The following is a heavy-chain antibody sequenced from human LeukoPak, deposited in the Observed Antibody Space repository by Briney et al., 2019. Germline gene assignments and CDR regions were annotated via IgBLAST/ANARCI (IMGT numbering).Heavy chain of an antibody. J-gene: IGHJ4*02. CDR3: ARDGLSMMVEFDY. CDR1: GFTFSGYY. Sequence: GASVKVSCNAAGFTFSGYYIYWVRQAPGQGLEWMGWINPNNSDTNYAQKFQGSVTMTTATTTTTLYMELSSLRSDDTAVYYCARDGLSMMVEFDYWGQGTLVTVSS. V-gene: IGHV1-2*02. CDR2: INPNNSDT. D-gene: IGHD2-15*01.